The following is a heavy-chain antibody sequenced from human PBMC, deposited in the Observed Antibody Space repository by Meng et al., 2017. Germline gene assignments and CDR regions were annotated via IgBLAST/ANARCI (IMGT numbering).Heavy chain of an antibody. J-gene: IGHJ3*02. CDR1: GGSFSGYY. CDR3: ARDYVVAAAGLDAFDI. D-gene: IGHD6-13*01. V-gene: IGHV4-34*01. CDR2: INHSGST. Sequence: SQTLSLTCAVYGGSFSGYYWSWIRQPPGKGLEWIGEINHSGSTYYNPSLKSRITISVDTSKNQFSLKLSSVTAADTAVYYCARDYVVAAAGLDAFDIWGQGTMVTVSS.